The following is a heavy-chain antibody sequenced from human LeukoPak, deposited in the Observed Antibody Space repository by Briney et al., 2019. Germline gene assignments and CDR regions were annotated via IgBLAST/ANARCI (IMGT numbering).Heavy chain of an antibody. J-gene: IGHJ3*02. D-gene: IGHD1-1*01. V-gene: IGHV4-38-2*02. CDR3: AREQLLGAFNI. CDR2: IYHSGST. Sequence: SETLSLTCTVSGYSISSGYYWGWIRQPPGKGLEWIGSIYHSGSTYYNPSLKSRVTISVDTSKNQFSLKLSSVTAADTATYYCAREQLLGAFNIWGQGTMVTVSS. CDR1: GYSISSGYY.